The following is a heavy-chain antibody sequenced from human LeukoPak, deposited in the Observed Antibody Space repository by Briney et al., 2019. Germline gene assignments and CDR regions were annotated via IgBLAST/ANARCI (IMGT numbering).Heavy chain of an antibody. Sequence: SQTLSLTCAISGDRVSSNSVTWNWIRQSPSRGLEWLGRTYYRSTWYNHYAVSVRGRITVNPDTSKNQFSLHLNSVTPEDTAVYYCARRLTQYDCFDPWGQGILVTVSS. CDR1: GDRVSSNSVT. D-gene: IGHD2-2*01. CDR3: ARRLTQYDCFDP. J-gene: IGHJ5*02. V-gene: IGHV6-1*01. CDR2: TYYRSTWYN.